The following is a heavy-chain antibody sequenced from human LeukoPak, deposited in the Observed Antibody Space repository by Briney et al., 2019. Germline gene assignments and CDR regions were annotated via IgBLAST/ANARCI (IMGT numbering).Heavy chain of an antibody. D-gene: IGHD3-10*01. V-gene: IGHV5-51*01. CDR1: GYSFTNYW. J-gene: IGHJ4*02. Sequence: GESLKISCEVSGYSFTNYWIGWVRQMPGKGLEWMGIIYPGDSDTRYGPSFQGQVTISADKSINTAYLQWSSLRASDTAIYYCARRSGIEEAYWGQGTLVTVSS. CDR2: IYPGDSDT. CDR3: ARRSGIEEAY.